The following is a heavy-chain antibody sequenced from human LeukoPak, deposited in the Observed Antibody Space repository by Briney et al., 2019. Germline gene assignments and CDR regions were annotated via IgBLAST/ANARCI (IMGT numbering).Heavy chain of an antibody. CDR2: IYYSGST. J-gene: IGHJ5*02. CDR3: ARDIPDTARPLDWFDP. Sequence: SETLSLTCTVSGGSISSSSHYGGWIRQPPGKGLEWIGTIYYSGSTYYNPSLKSRVTISVDTSKNQFSLKLSSVTAADTAVYYCARDIPDTARPLDWFDPWGQGTLVTVSS. D-gene: IGHD5-18*01. V-gene: IGHV4-39*07. CDR1: GGSISSSSHY.